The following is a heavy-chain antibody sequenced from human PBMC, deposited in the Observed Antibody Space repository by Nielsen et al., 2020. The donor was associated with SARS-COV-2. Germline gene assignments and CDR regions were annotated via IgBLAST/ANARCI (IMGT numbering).Heavy chain of an antibody. CDR3: AGRWSGYFSLLNWFDP. Sequence: WIRQPPGKGLEWIGEINHSGSTNYNPSLKSRVTISVDTSKNQFSLKLSSVTAADTAVYYCAGRWSGYFSLLNWFDPWGQGTLVTVSS. V-gene: IGHV4-34*01. CDR2: INHSGST. J-gene: IGHJ5*02. D-gene: IGHD3-3*01.